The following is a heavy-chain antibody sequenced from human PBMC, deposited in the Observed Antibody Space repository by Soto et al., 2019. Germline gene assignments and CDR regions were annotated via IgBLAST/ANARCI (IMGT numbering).Heavy chain of an antibody. CDR3: ARAMTSVTSTAHYYYGMDV. CDR2: IYYSGST. CDR1: GGSTTSDY. Sequence: PSETLSLTCTVSGGSTTSDYWSWIRQPPGKGLEWIGYIYYSGSTYYNPSLKSRVTISVDTSKNQVSLKLSSVTAADTAVYYCARAMTSVTSTAHYYYGMDVWGQGTTVTVSS. D-gene: IGHD4-17*01. J-gene: IGHJ6*02. V-gene: IGHV4-30-4*08.